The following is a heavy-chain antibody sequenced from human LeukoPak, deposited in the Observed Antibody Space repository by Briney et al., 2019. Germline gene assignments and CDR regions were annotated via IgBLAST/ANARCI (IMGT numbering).Heavy chain of an antibody. D-gene: IGHD3-10*01. J-gene: IGHJ4*02. CDR3: ARDITMVRGVISL. Sequence: PGGSLRLSCAASGFTFSSYSMNWVRQAPGKGLEWVSVIYSGGSTYYADSVKGRFTISRDNSKNTLYLQMNSLRAEDTAVYYCARDITMVRGVISLWGQGTLVTVSS. CDR1: GFTFSSYS. CDR2: IYSGGST. V-gene: IGHV3-53*01.